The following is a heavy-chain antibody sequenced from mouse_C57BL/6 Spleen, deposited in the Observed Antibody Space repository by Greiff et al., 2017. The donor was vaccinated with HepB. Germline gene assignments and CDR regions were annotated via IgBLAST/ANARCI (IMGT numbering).Heavy chain of an antibody. CDR2: IDPSDSYT. J-gene: IGHJ4*01. D-gene: IGHD5-1*01. CDR3: ARWGYLYAMDY. CDR1: GYTFTSYW. Sequence: QVQLQQPGAELVMPGASVKLSCKASGYTFTSYWMHWVKQRPGQGLEWIGEIDPSDSYTNYNQKFKGKSTLTVDKSSSTAYMQLSSLTSEDSAVYYCARWGYLYAMDYWGQGTSVTVSS. V-gene: IGHV1-69*01.